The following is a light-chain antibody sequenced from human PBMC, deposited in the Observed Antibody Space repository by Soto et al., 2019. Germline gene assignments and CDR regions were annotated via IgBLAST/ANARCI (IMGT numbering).Light chain of an antibody. V-gene: IGLV2-14*01. CDR2: EVS. Sequence: QAVVTQPASVSGSPGQSITISCTGTSSDVGGYNYVSWYQQHPGKAPKLMIYEVSNRPPGVSNRFSGSKSGNTASLTISGLQAEDEADYYCSSYTSSSTWVFGGGTQLTFL. CDR3: SSYTSSSTWV. CDR1: SSDVGGYNY. J-gene: IGLJ3*02.